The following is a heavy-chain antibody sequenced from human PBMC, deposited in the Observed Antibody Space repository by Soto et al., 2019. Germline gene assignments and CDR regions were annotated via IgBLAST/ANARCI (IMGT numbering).Heavy chain of an antibody. CDR2: IYYSGST. J-gene: IGHJ1*01. D-gene: IGHD2-2*01. V-gene: IGHV4-59*08. Sequence: ASETLSLTCTVSGGSISSYYWSWIRQPPGKGLEWIGYIYYSGSTNYNPSLKSRVTISVDTSKNQFSLKLSSVTAADTAVYYCARRGCSSTSCYEQHWGQGTLVTVSS. CDR1: GGSISSYY. CDR3: ARRGCSSTSCYEQH.